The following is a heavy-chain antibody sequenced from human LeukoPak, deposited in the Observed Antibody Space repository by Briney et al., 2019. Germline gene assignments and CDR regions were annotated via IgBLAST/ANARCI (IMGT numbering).Heavy chain of an antibody. D-gene: IGHD6-13*01. J-gene: IGHJ6*02. CDR3: AVGQQLVLENYYYGMDV. CDR2: IIPIFGTA. CDR1: GGTLSSYA. V-gene: IGHV1-69*13. Sequence: SVKVSCKASGGTLSSYAVSWVRQAPGQGLEWMGGIIPIFGTANYAQKFQGRVTITADESTSTAYMELSSLRSEDTAVYYCAVGQQLVLENYYYGMDVWSQGTTVTVSS.